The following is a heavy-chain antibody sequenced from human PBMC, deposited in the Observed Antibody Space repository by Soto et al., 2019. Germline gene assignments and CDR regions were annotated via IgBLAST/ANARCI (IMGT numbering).Heavy chain of an antibody. CDR2: IYYSGST. J-gene: IGHJ4*02. V-gene: IGHV4-59*01. D-gene: IGHD2-15*01. Sequence: SENLSLTCTVSGGSISTYWWSWIRQPPRKGLEWIGYIYYSGSTNYNPSLKSRVTISVDTSKNQFSLTLTSVTAADTAVYYCARSRGSTRSFDYWGQGTLVTVSS. CDR1: GGSISTYW. CDR3: ARSRGSTRSFDY.